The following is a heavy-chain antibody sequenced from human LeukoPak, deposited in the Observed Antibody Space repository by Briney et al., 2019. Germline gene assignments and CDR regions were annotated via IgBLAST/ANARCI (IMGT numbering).Heavy chain of an antibody. CDR2: IYSGGDT. V-gene: IGHV3-66*01. D-gene: IGHD1-26*01. J-gene: IGHJ4*02. CDR1: GFSVSRNY. Sequence: GGSLRLSCEVSGFSVSRNYMTWVRQAPGKGLEWLSVIYSGGDTYYADSVKGRFIISRDDSKNTLYLQMNSLRAEDTAVYYCARRSGEGYFDYWGQGTLVTSPQ. CDR3: ARRSGEGYFDY.